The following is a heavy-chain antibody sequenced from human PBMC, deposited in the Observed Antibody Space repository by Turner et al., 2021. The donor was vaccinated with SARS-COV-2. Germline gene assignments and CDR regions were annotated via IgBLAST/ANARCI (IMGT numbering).Heavy chain of an antibody. CDR3: ARSGWSLWYFDY. V-gene: IGHV4-34*01. Sequence: QVQLQQWGAGLLKPSETLSLTCAVYGGSFSGYYWSWIRHPPGKGLEWIGEINHGESTNYNPSLKSRVTISVDTSKNQFSLKLSSVTAADTAVYYCARSGWSLWYFDYWGQGTLVTVSS. J-gene: IGHJ4*02. CDR1: GGSFSGYY. D-gene: IGHD6-19*01. CDR2: INHGEST.